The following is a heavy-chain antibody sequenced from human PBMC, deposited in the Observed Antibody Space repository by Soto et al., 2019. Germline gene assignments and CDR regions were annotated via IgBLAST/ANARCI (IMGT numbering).Heavy chain of an antibody. V-gene: IGHV1-69*13. CDR2: IIPIFGTA. CDR3: ARGSLSLAARPSYGMDV. CDR1: GGTFSSYA. D-gene: IGHD6-6*01. Sequence: SVKVSCKASGGTFSSYASSWVRQAPGQGFEWMGGIIPIFGTANYAQKFQGRVTITADESTSTAYMELSSLRSEDTAVYYCARGSLSLAARPSYGMDVWGQGTTVTVSS. J-gene: IGHJ6*02.